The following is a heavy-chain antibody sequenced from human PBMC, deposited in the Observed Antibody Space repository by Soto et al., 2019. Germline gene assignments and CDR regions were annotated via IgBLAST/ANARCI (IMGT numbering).Heavy chain of an antibody. CDR2: IYYSGTI. CDR1: SGSMSSYY. J-gene: IGHJ6*02. V-gene: IGHV4-59*01. Sequence: PSETLSLTCTVSSGSMSSYYWSWVRQSPGEGLEWIGYIYYSGTICYNPSLKSRVIISVDTSKNQFSLNLRSVTAADTAVYYCARGGGPYGDYYQGMDVWGQGTTVTVSS. D-gene: IGHD4-17*01. CDR3: ARGGGPYGDYYQGMDV.